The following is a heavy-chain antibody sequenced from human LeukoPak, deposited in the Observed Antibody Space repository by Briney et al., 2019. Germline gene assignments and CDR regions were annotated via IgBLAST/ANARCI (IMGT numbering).Heavy chain of an antibody. J-gene: IGHJ5*02. Sequence: GEALKISCNSSGYXFTSYWISWVRQMPGKGLEWMGRIDPSDSYTNYSPSFQGHVTISADKSITTAYLQWSSLKASDTAMYYCARLGYSSGASRDNNWFDPWGQGTLVTVSS. CDR3: ARLGYSSGASRDNNWFDP. CDR1: GYXFTSYW. CDR2: IDPSDSYT. D-gene: IGHD6-19*01. V-gene: IGHV5-10-1*01.